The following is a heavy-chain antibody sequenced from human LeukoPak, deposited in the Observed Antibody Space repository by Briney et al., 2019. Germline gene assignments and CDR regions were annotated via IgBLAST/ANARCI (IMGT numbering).Heavy chain of an antibody. V-gene: IGHV3-74*01. J-gene: IGHJ1*01. CDR3: ARVSGLGMNEYYQH. CDR2: INNDGSDT. Sequence: GGSLRLSCAASGFSFADSWMHWVRQAPGKGLVWVSRINNDGSDTRYADSVRGRFTISRDNAKNTLYLQMNSLGAEDTAVYYCARVSGLGMNEYYQHWGQGTLVTVPS. D-gene: IGHD3-10*01. CDR1: GFSFADSW.